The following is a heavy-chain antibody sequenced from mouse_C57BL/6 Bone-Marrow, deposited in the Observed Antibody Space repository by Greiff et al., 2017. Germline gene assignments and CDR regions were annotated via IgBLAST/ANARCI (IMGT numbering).Heavy chain of an antibody. CDR2: SRNKANEYTT. V-gene: IGHV7-1*01. Sequence: EVNLVESGGGLVKAGRSLRLSCATSGFTFSDFYMEWVRQAPGKGLEWIAASRNKANEYTTEYSASVKGRFIVSRDTSQSILYLQMNALRAEDTAIYYCARDYYGYFDVWGTGTTVTVSS. CDR3: ARDYYGYFDV. J-gene: IGHJ1*03. CDR1: GFTFSDFY.